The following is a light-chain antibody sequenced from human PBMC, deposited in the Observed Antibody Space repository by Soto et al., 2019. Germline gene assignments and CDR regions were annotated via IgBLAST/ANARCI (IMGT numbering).Light chain of an antibody. Sequence: PASVSGSPGQSITISCTGTSSDVGSYNLVSWYQQHPGKAPKLMIYEVSKRPSGVSNRFSGSKSGNTASLTISGLQAEDDADYYCCSYAGSSTYVFGTGTKVTV. V-gene: IGLV2-23*02. CDR2: EVS. CDR1: SSDVGSYNL. CDR3: CSYAGSSTYV. J-gene: IGLJ1*01.